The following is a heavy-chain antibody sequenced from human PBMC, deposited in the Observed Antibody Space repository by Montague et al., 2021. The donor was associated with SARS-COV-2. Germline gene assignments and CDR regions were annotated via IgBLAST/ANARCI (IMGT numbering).Heavy chain of an antibody. V-gene: IGHV4-39*01. D-gene: IGHD3-10*01. J-gene: IGHJ4*02. CDR1: GGSIGTTTCY. Sequence: SETLSLTCTVSGGSIGTTTCYWGWIRQPPGKGLEWIGSIYYSGSTYYNSSLKSRVTISLDTSKKQFSLELRFVTAADTAIYYCATRGRGVSPGDYWGQGTLVTVSS. CDR3: ATRGRGVSPGDY. CDR2: IYYSGST.